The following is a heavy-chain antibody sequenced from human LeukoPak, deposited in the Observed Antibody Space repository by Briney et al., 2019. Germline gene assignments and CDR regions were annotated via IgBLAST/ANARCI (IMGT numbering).Heavy chain of an antibody. D-gene: IGHD2-15*01. Sequence: GGSLRLSCAASGFTFSSYAMTWVRQAPGKGLEWVSSISGSGGNTYYADSVKGRFTISRDNSKNTLYLQMNSLRAEDTAVYYCAKTGGDCSGGSCYRSYFDYWGQGTLVTVSS. CDR1: GFTFSSYA. J-gene: IGHJ4*02. CDR3: AKTGGDCSGGSCYRSYFDY. CDR2: ISGSGGNT. V-gene: IGHV3-23*01.